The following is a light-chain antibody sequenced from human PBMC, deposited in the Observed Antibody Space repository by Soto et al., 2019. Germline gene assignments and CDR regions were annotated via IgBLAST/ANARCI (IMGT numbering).Light chain of an antibody. Sequence: QSVLTQPASVSGSPGQSITISCTGTSSDVGGYNYVSWYQHHPGKAPKLLIYDVSNGPSGVSNRFFGSKSGNTASLTISGLQPEDEADYYCSSYTSSSTRVFVTGTMVTVL. CDR3: SSYTSSSTRV. V-gene: IGLV2-14*03. J-gene: IGLJ1*01. CDR1: SSDVGGYNY. CDR2: DVS.